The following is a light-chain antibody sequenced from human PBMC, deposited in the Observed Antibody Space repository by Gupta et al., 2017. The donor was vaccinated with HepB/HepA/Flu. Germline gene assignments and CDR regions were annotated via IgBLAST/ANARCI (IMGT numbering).Light chain of an antibody. V-gene: IGLV2-14*03. CDR1: SSDVGAWDH. J-gene: IGLJ2*01. Sequence: QSALTQPASVSGSPGQSITISCTGTSSDVGAWDHVSWYQHHPGKAPKLIIYGVNSRPSGVSTRFSGSKSGNTASLSISGLQAEDEADYYCNSYTTRSTVLFGGGTKPTVL. CDR2: GVN. CDR3: NSYTTRSTVL.